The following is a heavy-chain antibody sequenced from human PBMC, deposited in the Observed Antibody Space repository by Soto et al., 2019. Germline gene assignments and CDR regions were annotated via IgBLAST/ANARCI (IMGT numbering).Heavy chain of an antibody. D-gene: IGHD5-18*01. CDR2: ISGSSTYI. J-gene: IGHJ4*02. V-gene: IGHV3-21*01. CDR3: PRCSGMQCIATTAITY. Sequence: EVQLVESGGGLVKPGGSLRLSCAASGFTFSDYSMNWVRQAPGKGLEWVSSISGSSTYISYGDSVRGRFTISRDNAKNFLYLQMNSLSAEDTAMFYCPRCSGMQCIATTAITYWGQGTLVTVSS. CDR1: GFTFSDYS.